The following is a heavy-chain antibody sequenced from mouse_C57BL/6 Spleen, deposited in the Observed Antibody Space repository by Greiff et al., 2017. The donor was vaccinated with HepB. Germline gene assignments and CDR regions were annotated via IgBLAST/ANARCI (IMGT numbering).Heavy chain of an antibody. D-gene: IGHD3-3*01. CDR1: GYAFSSSW. Sequence: VKLMESGPELVKPGASVKISCKASGYAFSSSWMNWVKQRPGKGLEWIGRIYPGDGDTNYNGKFKGKATLTADKSSSTAYMQLSSLTSEDSAVYFCARGTWYFDYWGQGTTLTVSS. V-gene: IGHV1-82*01. CDR2: IYPGDGDT. CDR3: ARGTWYFDY. J-gene: IGHJ2*01.